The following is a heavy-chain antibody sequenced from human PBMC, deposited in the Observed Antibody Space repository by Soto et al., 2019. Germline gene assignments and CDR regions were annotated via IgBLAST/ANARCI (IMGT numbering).Heavy chain of an antibody. CDR1: GYSFTDYY. Sequence: QVQLVQSGAEVKKPGASVKVSCKASGYSFTDYYMHWVRQARGQGLEWMGWINPNSGGTNTAQKFQGRVTMTRDTSINTVYMELSRLRSDDTAVYYCARDPGHSDYYGMDVWGQGTTVTVSS. CDR3: ARDPGHSDYYGMDV. J-gene: IGHJ6*02. V-gene: IGHV1-2*02. D-gene: IGHD2-15*01. CDR2: INPNSGGT.